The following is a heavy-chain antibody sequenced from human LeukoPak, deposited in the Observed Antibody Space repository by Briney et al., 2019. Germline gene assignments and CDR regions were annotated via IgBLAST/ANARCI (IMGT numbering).Heavy chain of an antibody. CDR1: GGTFSTYA. V-gene: IGHV1-69*05. Sequence: SVKVSCKASGGTFSTYAISWVRQAPGQGLEWMGGIIPIFGTANYAQKFQGRVTITTDESTSTAYMELSSLRSEDTAVYYCARVSGGYSGYGYFDYWSQGTLVTVSS. D-gene: IGHD5-12*01. CDR2: IIPIFGTA. J-gene: IGHJ4*02. CDR3: ARVSGGYSGYGYFDY.